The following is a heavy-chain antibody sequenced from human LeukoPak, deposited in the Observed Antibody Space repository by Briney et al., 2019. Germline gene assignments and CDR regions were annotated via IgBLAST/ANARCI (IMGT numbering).Heavy chain of an antibody. CDR3: ARDSYSNCDPVY. D-gene: IGHD4-11*01. V-gene: IGHV1-69*10. CDR1: GYTFTGYY. J-gene: IGHJ4*02. CDR2: IIPILGIA. Sequence: SVKVSCKASGYTFTGYYMHWVRQAPGQGLEWMGGIIPILGIANYAQKFQGRVTITADKSTSTAYMELSSLRSEDTAVYYCARDSYSNCDPVYWGQGTLVTVSS.